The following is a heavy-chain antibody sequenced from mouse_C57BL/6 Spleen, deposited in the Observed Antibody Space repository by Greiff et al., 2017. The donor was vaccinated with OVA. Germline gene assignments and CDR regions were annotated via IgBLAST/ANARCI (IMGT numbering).Heavy chain of an antibody. Sequence: EVMLVESGGGLVKPGGSLKLSCAASGFTFSSYAMSWVRQTPEKRLEWVATISDGGSYTYYPDNVKGRFTISRDNAKNNLYLQMSHLKSEDTAMYYCARGGYDGFAYWGQGTLVTVSA. J-gene: IGHJ3*01. V-gene: IGHV5-4*03. D-gene: IGHD2-2*01. CDR1: GFTFSSYA. CDR3: ARGGYDGFAY. CDR2: ISDGGSYT.